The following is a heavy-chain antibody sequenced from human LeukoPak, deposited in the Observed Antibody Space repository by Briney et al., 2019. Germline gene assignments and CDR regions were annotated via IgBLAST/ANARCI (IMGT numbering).Heavy chain of an antibody. CDR1: GYTFTSYG. Sequence: ASVKVSCKASGYTFTSYGISWVRQAPGQGLEWMGWTSAYNGNTNYAQKLQGRVTMTTDTSTSTAYMELSRLRSDDTAVYYCTRDRTYYDSSGTFDYWGQGTLVTVSS. CDR2: TSAYNGNT. CDR3: TRDRTYYDSSGTFDY. D-gene: IGHD3-22*01. V-gene: IGHV1-18*01. J-gene: IGHJ4*02.